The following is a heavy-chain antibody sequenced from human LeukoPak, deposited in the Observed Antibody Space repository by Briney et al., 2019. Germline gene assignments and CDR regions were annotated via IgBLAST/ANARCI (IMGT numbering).Heavy chain of an antibody. V-gene: IGHV3-30*02. CDR1: GFTFSSYG. D-gene: IGHD6-19*01. J-gene: IGHJ5*02. CDR2: IRYDGSNK. CDR3: AKATWLIAVAGLIDP. Sequence: GGSLRLSCAASGFTFSSYGMHWVRQAPGKGLEWVAFIRYDGSNKYYADSVKGRFTISRDNSKNTLYLQMNSLRAEDTAVNYCAKATWLIAVAGLIDPWGQGTLVTVSS.